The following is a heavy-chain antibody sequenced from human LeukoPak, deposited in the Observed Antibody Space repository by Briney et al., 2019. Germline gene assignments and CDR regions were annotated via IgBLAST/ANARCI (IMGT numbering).Heavy chain of an antibody. D-gene: IGHD3-22*01. J-gene: IGHJ4*02. CDR2: INHSGST. Sequence: SETPPLPCAVYGGSFSGYYWSWIRQPPGKGLEWIGEINHSGSTNYDPSLKSRVTISVDTSKNQFSLKLSSVTAADTAVYYCARVLADDYHDSSAYHHRPLDYGGEGPVLTVSS. V-gene: IGHV4-34*01. CDR3: ARVLADDYHDSSAYHHRPLDY. CDR1: GGSFSGYY.